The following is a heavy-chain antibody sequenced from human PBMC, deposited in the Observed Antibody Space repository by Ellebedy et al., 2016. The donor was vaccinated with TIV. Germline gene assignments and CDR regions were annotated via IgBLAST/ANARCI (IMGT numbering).Heavy chain of an antibody. CDR3: ASTEYIGFWGY. V-gene: IGHV4-59*12. CDR1: GGSISSYY. Sequence: MPSETLYLTCIVSGGSISSYYWSWIRQPPGKGLEWIGYMSSSGNTNYNPSLKSRVTTSIDTSKNQFSLKLSFVTAADTAVYYCASTEYIGFWGYWGQGTLVTVSS. D-gene: IGHD3-16*01. J-gene: IGHJ4*02. CDR2: MSSSGNT.